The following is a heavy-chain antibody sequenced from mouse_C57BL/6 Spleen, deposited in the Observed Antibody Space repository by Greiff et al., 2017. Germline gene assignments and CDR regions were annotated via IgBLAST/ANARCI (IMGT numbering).Heavy chain of an antibody. Sequence: VQLQQSGAELVRPGASVKLSCKASGYTFTDYYINWVKQRPGQGLEWIARIYPGSGNTYYNEKFKGKATLTAEKSSSTAYMQLSSLTSEDSAVYFCARWGVPYYFDYWGQGTTLTVSS. V-gene: IGHV1-76*01. J-gene: IGHJ2*01. CDR3: ARWGVPYYFDY. CDR1: GYTFTDYY. CDR2: IYPGSGNT.